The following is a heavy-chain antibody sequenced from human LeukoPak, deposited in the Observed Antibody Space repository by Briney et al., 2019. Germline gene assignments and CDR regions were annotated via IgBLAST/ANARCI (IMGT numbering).Heavy chain of an antibody. CDR1: GFTFDDYA. Sequence: GGSLRLSCAASGFTFDDYAMHWVRQAPGKGLEWVSGISWNSGRIGYAGSVKGRLTISRDNAKNSLYLQMNSLRAEDTALYYCARDHYYDSSGYHYFDYWGQGTLVTLSS. CDR3: ARDHYYDSSGYHYFDY. V-gene: IGHV3-9*01. CDR2: ISWNSGRI. D-gene: IGHD3-22*01. J-gene: IGHJ4*02.